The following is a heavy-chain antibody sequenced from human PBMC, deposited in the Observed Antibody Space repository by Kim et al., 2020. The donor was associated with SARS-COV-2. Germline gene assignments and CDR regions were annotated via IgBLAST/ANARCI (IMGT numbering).Heavy chain of an antibody. CDR2: IIPIFGTA. J-gene: IGHJ6*02. CDR1: GGTFSSYA. Sequence: SVKVSCKASGGTFSSYAISWVRQAPGQGLEWMGGIIPIFGTANYAQKFQGRVTITADESTSTAYMELSSLRSEDTAVYYCAWGTVTSPDYYYYYGMDVWGQGTTVTVSS. V-gene: IGHV1-69*13. D-gene: IGHD4-4*01. CDR3: AWGTVTSPDYYYYYGMDV.